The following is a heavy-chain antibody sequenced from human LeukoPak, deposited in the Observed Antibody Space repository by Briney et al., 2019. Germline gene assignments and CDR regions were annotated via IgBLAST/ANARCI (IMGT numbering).Heavy chain of an antibody. CDR2: IYHSGSI. V-gene: IGHV4-30-2*01. CDR3: ARAKYSSSSRLYYYYGMDV. Sequence: SQTLSLTCAVSGGSISSGGYSWSWIRQPPGKGLEWIGYIYHSGSIYYNPSLKSRVTISVDRSKNQFSLKLSSVTAADTAVYYCARAKYSSSSRLYYYYGMDVWGKGTTVTVSS. J-gene: IGHJ6*04. D-gene: IGHD6-13*01. CDR1: GGSISSGGYS.